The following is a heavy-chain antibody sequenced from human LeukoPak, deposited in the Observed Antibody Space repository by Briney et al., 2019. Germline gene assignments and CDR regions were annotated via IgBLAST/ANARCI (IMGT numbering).Heavy chain of an antibody. Sequence: SQTLSLTCAVSGGSIGSGGYSWSWIRQPPGKGLEWIGYIYHSGSTYYNPSLKSRVIISVDRSKNQFSLKLSSVTAADTAVYYCARVATAFDYWGQGTLVTVSS. CDR3: ARVATAFDY. V-gene: IGHV4-30-2*01. CDR1: GGSIGSGGYS. CDR2: IYHSGST. J-gene: IGHJ4*02.